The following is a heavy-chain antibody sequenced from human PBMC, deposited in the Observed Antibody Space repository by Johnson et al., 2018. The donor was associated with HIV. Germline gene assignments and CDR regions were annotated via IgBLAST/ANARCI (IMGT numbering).Heavy chain of an antibody. CDR3: ARDGAIAGAATEALDL. CDR2: ISYDGSNK. Sequence: QVQLVESGGGLVKPGGSLRLSCAASGFTFSDYYMSWIRQAPGKGLEWVAVISYDGSNKYYADSVKGRFTISRDNSKNTLYLQLNSLRPEDTAVYYCARDGAIAGAATEALDLWGQGTMVIVSS. D-gene: IGHD1-26*01. V-gene: IGHV3-30*03. J-gene: IGHJ3*01. CDR1: GFTFSDYY.